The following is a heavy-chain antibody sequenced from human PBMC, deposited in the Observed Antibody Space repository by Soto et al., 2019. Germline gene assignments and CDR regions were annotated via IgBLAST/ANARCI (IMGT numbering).Heavy chain of an antibody. J-gene: IGHJ6*03. CDR2: IKQDGSEK. CDR3: ARRPYDYIWGSYRAHTYYYYMDV. V-gene: IGHV3-7*01. Sequence: EVQLVESGGGLVQPGGSLRLSCAASGFTFSSYWMSWVRQAPGKGLEWVANIKQDGSEKYYVDSVKGRFTISRDNAKNSRYLQMTSLRAEDTAVYYCARRPYDYIWGSYRAHTYYYYMDVWGKGTTVTVSS. CDR1: GFTFSSYW. D-gene: IGHD3-16*02.